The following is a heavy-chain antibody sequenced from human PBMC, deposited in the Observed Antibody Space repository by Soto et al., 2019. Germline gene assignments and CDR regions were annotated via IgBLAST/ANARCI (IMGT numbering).Heavy chain of an antibody. CDR3: ARLQGDDILTGYGYYYYGMDV. CDR1: GDSISSYY. V-gene: IGHV4-59*08. Sequence: SETPSLTCTVSGDSISSYYWSWIRQPPGKGLGWIGYIYYSGSTNYNPSLKSRVTISVDTSKNQFSLKLSSVTAADTAVYYCARLQGDDILTGYGYYYYGMDVWGQGTTVTVS. D-gene: IGHD3-9*01. J-gene: IGHJ6*02. CDR2: IYYSGST.